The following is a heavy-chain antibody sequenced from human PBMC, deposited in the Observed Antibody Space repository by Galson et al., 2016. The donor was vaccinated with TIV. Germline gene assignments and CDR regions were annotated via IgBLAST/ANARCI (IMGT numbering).Heavy chain of an antibody. CDR3: GRDPGWIRGDY. CDR1: GYSISSGYY. J-gene: IGHJ4*02. Sequence: ETLSLTCAVSGYSISSGYYFGWIRQSPGKGLEWIASIYHTGRDYYNPSLNSRVTISVDTSKNQFSLRLSSVTAADTAVYYCGRDPGWIRGDYWGQGILVTVSS. CDR2: IYHTGRD. V-gene: IGHV4-38-2*02. D-gene: IGHD2-2*03.